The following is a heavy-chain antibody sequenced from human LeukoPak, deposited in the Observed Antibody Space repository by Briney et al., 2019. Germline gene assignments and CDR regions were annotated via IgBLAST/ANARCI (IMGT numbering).Heavy chain of an antibody. V-gene: IGHV4-61*02. CDR2: IYTSGST. CDR1: GGSISSGSYY. D-gene: IGHD3-10*01. Sequence: SQTLSLTCTVSGGSISSGSYYWSWIRQPAGKGLEWIGRIYTSGSTNYNPSLKSRVTTSVDTSKNQFSLKLSSVTAADTAVYYCARAYGSGSYYTDYWGQGTLVTVSS. CDR3: ARAYGSGSYYTDY. J-gene: IGHJ4*02.